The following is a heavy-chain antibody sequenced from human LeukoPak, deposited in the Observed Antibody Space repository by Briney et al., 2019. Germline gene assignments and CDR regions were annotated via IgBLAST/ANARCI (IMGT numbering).Heavy chain of an antibody. CDR2: IKSKTDGGTT. V-gene: IGHV3-15*01. D-gene: IGHD3-16*02. CDR3: TTDSMITFGGVIVPFDY. CDR1: GFTFRSYG. J-gene: IGHJ4*02. Sequence: PGKSLRLSCAASGFTFRSYGIHWVRQAPGKGLEWVGRIKSKTDGGTTDYAAPVKGRFTISRDDSKNTLYLQMNSLKTEDTAVYYCTTDSMITFGGVIVPFDYWGQGTLVTVSS.